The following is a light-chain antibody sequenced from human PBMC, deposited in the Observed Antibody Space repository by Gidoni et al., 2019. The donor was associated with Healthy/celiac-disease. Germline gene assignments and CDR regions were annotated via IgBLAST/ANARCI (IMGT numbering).Light chain of an antibody. CDR1: QSVSSN. CDR3: QQYNNWPPWT. V-gene: IGKV3-15*01. Sequence: ETVMPQSPATLSVSPGERATLSCRASQSVSSNLAWYQQKPGQAPRLLIYGASTRATGIPARFSGSGSGTEFTLTISSLQSEDFAVYDCQQYNNWPPWTFGQGTKVEIK. CDR2: GAS. J-gene: IGKJ1*01.